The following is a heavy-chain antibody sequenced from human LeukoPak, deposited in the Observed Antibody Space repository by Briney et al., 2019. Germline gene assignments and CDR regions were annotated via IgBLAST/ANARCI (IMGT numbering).Heavy chain of an antibody. Sequence: GGSLRLSCEGSAFIFSGHWMNWVRQTPGKGLEWVASIKEDGSERQYVDSVKGRFSISRDNTKGSLFLQLNSLRAEDTAMYYCARLGSGSYWGYFDYWGQGTLVTVSS. V-gene: IGHV3-7*03. J-gene: IGHJ4*02. CDR3: ARLGSGSYWGYFDY. CDR2: IKEDGSER. CDR1: AFIFSGHW. D-gene: IGHD1-26*01.